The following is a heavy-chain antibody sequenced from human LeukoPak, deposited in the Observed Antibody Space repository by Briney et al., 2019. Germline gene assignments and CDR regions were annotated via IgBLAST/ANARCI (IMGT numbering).Heavy chain of an antibody. Sequence: SETLSLTCTVSGGSISSGDYYWSWIRQPPGKGLEWIGYIYYSGSTYYNPPLKSRVTISVDTSKNQFSLKLSSVTAADTAVYYCARDPAYYYDSSGSTPGAFDIWGQGTMVTVSS. CDR3: ARDPAYYYDSSGSTPGAFDI. CDR1: GGSISSGDYY. D-gene: IGHD3-22*01. CDR2: IYYSGST. J-gene: IGHJ3*02. V-gene: IGHV4-30-4*01.